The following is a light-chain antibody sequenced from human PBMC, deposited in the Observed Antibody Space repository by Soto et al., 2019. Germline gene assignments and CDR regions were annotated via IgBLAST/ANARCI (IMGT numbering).Light chain of an antibody. V-gene: IGKV3-11*01. CDR1: QSVEIY. CDR3: QQRKHWPPIP. J-gene: IGKJ5*01. CDR2: DAT. Sequence: EVVLTQSPATLSLSPGERATLSCRASQSVEIYLAWYQQKPGQAPRPLIYDATNRATGIPARFSGSGSGTDFTLTISSLEPEDFAVYYCQQRKHWPPIPFGQGTRLEIK.